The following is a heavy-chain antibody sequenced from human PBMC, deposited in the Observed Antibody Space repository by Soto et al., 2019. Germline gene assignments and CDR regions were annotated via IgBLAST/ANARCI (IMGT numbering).Heavy chain of an antibody. V-gene: IGHV3-23*01. CDR1: GFSFRNYA. D-gene: IGHD1-1*01. Sequence: GVSLRLSCAASGFSFRNYAMTWVRQAPGKGLEWVSGLSGSGTMRYYADSVRGRFIISRDNAKNTLFLQMDNLRVEDSVVYYCAKEAEENENVPIPGDNWGQGTPVTVSS. CDR3: AKEAEENENVPIPGDN. CDR2: LSGSGTMR. J-gene: IGHJ4*02.